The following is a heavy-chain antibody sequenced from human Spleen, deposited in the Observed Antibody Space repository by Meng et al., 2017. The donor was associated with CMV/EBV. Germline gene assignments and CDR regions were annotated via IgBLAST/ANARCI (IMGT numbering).Heavy chain of an antibody. D-gene: IGHD1-1*01. Sequence: GGSLRLSCKGSGYSFTTYWIGWVRQMPGKGLEWMGIIYPGDSDTRYSPSFQGQVTISADKSISTAYLQWSSLKASDTAMYYCARLGLGTTDAFDIWGQGTMVTVSS. V-gene: IGHV5-51*01. CDR2: IYPGDSDT. J-gene: IGHJ3*02. CDR3: ARLGLGTTDAFDI. CDR1: GYSFTTYW.